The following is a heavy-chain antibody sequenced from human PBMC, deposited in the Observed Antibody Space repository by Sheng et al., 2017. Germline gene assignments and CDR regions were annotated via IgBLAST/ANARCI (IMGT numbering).Heavy chain of an antibody. CDR3: ARGHIAAAGNRNWFDP. CDR1: GGTFSSYA. D-gene: IGHD6-13*01. J-gene: IGHJ5*02. CDR2: IIPIFGTA. V-gene: IGHV1-69*13. Sequence: QVQLVQSGAEVKKPGSSVKVSCKASGGTFSSYAISWVRQAPGQGLEWMGGIIPIFGTANYAQKFQGRVTITADESTSTAYMELSSLRSEDTAVYYCARGHIAAAGNRNWFDPWGPGNPWSPSPQ.